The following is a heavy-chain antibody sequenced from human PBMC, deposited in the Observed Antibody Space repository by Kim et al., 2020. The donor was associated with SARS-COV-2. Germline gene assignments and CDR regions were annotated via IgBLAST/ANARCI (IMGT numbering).Heavy chain of an antibody. J-gene: IGHJ6*02. D-gene: IGHD3-10*01. CDR3: AREISRWFGELSSYGMDV. Sequence: VKGRFTISRDNATDTLYLQMNSLRAEGTAVYYCAREISRWFGELSSYGMDVWGQGTTVTVSS. V-gene: IGHV3-74*01.